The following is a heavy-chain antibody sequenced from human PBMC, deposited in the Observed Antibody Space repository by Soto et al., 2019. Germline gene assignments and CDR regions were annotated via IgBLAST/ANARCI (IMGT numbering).Heavy chain of an antibody. CDR2: IYYSGST. J-gene: IGHJ5*02. CDR1: GDAVFSPGYY. Sequence: SETLSLTCRVSGDAVFSPGYYFCCIRQPPGEGLEWIGSIYYSGSTYVKPSLRSRVSVSVDVSESQFSLKLFSVTAADTAVYFCARQMGRGWFAPWGRGILVTVSS. CDR3: ARQMGRGWFAP. V-gene: IGHV4-39*01. D-gene: IGHD3-10*01.